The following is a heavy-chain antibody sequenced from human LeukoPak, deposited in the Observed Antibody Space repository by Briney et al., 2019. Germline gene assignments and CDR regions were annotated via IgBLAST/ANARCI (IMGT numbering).Heavy chain of an antibody. CDR2: ISPNSGGT. CDR1: GYTFTGYY. V-gene: IGHV1-2*02. CDR3: ARDRGSCCYN. Sequence: EASVKVSCKASGYTFTGYYMHWVRQAPGQGLEWMGWISPNSGGTNYVQKFQGRVTMTRDTSISTAYMELSRLRSDDTAVYYCARDRGSCCYNWGQGTLVTVSS. D-gene: IGHD2-2*02. J-gene: IGHJ4*02.